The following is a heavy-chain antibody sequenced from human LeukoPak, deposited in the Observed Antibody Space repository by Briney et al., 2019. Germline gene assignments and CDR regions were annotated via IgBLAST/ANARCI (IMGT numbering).Heavy chain of an antibody. Sequence: PSETLSLTCTVSGGSISSYYWSWIRQPPGKGLEWIGYIYYSGSTNYNPSLKSRVTISVDTSKNQFSLKLSSVAAADTAVYYCARATSEWLLSGGHWFDPWGQGTLVTVSS. CDR1: GGSISSYY. CDR3: ARATSEWLLSGGHWFDP. V-gene: IGHV4-59*01. CDR2: IYYSGST. D-gene: IGHD3-3*01. J-gene: IGHJ5*02.